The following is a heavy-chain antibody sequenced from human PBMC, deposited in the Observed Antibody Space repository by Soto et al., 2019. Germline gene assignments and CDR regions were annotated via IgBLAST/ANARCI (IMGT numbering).Heavy chain of an antibody. V-gene: IGHV1-3*01. J-gene: IGHJ4*02. Sequence: GASVKVSCKASGYTFTSYAMHWVRQAPGQRLEWMGWINAGNGNTKYSQKFQGRVTITRDTSASTAYMELSSLRSQDTAVYYCARGSGILTGYYKTYFDYWGQGTLVTVSP. D-gene: IGHD3-9*01. CDR1: GYTFTSYA. CDR2: INAGNGNT. CDR3: ARGSGILTGYYKTYFDY.